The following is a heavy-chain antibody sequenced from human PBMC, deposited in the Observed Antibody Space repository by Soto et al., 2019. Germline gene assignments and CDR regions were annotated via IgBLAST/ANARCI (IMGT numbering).Heavy chain of an antibody. Sequence: QVQLQESGPGLVKPSQTLSLTCTVSGGSISSGGYYWSWIRQHPGKGLEWIGYIYYSGSTYYNPSLKTRVIISVDTSKNQFSRKLSSVTAADTAVYYCAVRRRFGEGRYYWGQGTLVTVSS. CDR3: AVRRRFGEGRYY. CDR1: GGSISSGGYY. V-gene: IGHV4-31*03. J-gene: IGHJ4*02. D-gene: IGHD3-10*01. CDR2: IYYSGST.